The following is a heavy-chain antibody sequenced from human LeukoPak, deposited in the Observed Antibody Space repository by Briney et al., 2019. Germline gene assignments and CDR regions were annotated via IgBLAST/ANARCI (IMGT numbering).Heavy chain of an antibody. Sequence: KASETLSLTCTVSGGSISSYYWSWIRQPAGKGLEWIGRIYTSGSTNYNPSLKSRVTMSVDTSKNQFSLKLSSVTAADTAVYYCAREGGIAATNYYCYGMDVWGQGTTVTVSS. CDR1: GGSISSYY. J-gene: IGHJ6*02. CDR2: IYTSGST. CDR3: AREGGIAATNYYCYGMDV. D-gene: IGHD6-13*01. V-gene: IGHV4-4*07.